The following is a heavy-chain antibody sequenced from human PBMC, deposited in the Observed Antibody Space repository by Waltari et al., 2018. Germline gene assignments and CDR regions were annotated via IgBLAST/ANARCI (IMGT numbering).Heavy chain of an antibody. CDR3: ATGGRVGAILFDY. D-gene: IGHD1-26*01. V-gene: IGHV1-24*01. J-gene: IGHJ4*02. Sequence: QVQLVQSGAEVKKPGASVKVSCKVSGYTLTELYMHWVRQAPGKGIEWMGGFVPEDGEPIYAQKFQGRVTMTEDTSTDTAYMELSSLKSEDTAVYYCATGGRVGAILFDYWGQGTLVTVSS. CDR2: FVPEDGEP. CDR1: GYTLTELY.